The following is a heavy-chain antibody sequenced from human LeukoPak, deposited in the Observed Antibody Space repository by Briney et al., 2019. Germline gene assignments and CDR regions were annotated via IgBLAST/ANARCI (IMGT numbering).Heavy chain of an antibody. V-gene: IGHV1-46*01. D-gene: IGHD3-10*01. CDR2: INPSGGST. J-gene: IGHJ4*02. CDR1: GYTCTSYY. CDR3: ARDFGFGESDGFDY. Sequence: ASVQVSCKASGYTCTSYYMHWVRQAPGQGVEWMGIINPSGGSTSYAQKFQGRVTMTRDTSTSTVYMELSSLRSEDAAVYYCARDFGFGESDGFDYWGQGTLVTVSS.